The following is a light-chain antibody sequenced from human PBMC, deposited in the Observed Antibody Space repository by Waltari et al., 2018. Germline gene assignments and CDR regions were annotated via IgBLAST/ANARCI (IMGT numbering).Light chain of an antibody. J-gene: IGKJ2*01. CDR3: QQSYSSPYT. CDR1: QRINSY. Sequence: DIQMTQSPSSLSASVGDRVTIPCRASQRINSYLNWYQQKPGKAPKLLIYGASSLQSGVLSGFSGSGSGTEFTLTISSLQPEDSATYYCQQSYSSPYTFGQGTKLEIK. CDR2: GAS. V-gene: IGKV1-39*01.